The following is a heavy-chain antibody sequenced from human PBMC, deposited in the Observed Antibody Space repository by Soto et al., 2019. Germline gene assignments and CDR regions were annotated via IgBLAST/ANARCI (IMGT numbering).Heavy chain of an antibody. Sequence: QVQLQESGPGLVKPSGTLSLTCAVSSDSIGSSDWWSWVRQPPGKGLEWIGEIYHSGSTNYNPSLKSRVTISVDKSKNQISLKMTAVTAADTAVYYCARDARRRIAARGGGGWATFDIWGQGTMVTVSS. CDR2: IYHSGST. J-gene: IGHJ3*02. D-gene: IGHD6-6*01. V-gene: IGHV4-4*02. CDR3: ARDARRRIAARGGGGWATFDI. CDR1: SDSIGSSDW.